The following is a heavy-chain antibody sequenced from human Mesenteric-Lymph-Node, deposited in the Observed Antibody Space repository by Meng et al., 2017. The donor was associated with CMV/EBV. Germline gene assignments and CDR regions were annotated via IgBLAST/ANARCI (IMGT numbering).Heavy chain of an antibody. CDR2: INSDGSST. J-gene: IGHJ4*02. Sequence: LSLTCAASGFTFSSYWMHWVRQAPGKGLVWVSRINSDGSSTSYADSVKGRFTISRDNSKNTLYLQMNSLRAEDTAVYYCARVQRGFDYWGLGTLVTVSS. V-gene: IGHV3-74*01. CDR1: GFTFSSYW. CDR3: ARVQRGFDY.